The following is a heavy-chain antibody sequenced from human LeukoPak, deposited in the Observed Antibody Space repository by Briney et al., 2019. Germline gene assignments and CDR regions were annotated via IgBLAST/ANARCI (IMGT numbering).Heavy chain of an antibody. CDR1: GGTFSSYA. J-gene: IGHJ4*02. V-gene: IGHV1-46*04. CDR2: INPSGGST. D-gene: IGHD1-26*01. Sequence: ASVKVSCKASGGTFSSYAISWVRQAPGQGLEWMGIINPSGGSTSYAQTLQGRVTMTRDTSTNTVYMELSSLRSEDTAVYDCAVSGGSYYYFDYWGQGTLVTVSS. CDR3: AVSGGSYYYFDY.